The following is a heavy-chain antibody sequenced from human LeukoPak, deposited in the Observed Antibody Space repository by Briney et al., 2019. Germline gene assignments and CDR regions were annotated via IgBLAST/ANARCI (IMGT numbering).Heavy chain of an antibody. Sequence: EESLKISCKGSGYSFTSYWIGWVRPMPGKGLEWMGIIYPGDSDTRYSPSFQGQVTISADKSISTAYLQWSSLKASDTAMYYCARQKYSSSWSLYYYYGMDVWGQGTTVTVSS. CDR3: ARQKYSSSWSLYYYYGMDV. V-gene: IGHV5-51*01. D-gene: IGHD6-13*01. CDR2: IYPGDSDT. CDR1: GYSFTSYW. J-gene: IGHJ6*02.